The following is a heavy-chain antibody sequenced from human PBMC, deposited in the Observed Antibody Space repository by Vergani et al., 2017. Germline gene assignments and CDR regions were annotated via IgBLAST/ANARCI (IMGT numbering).Heavy chain of an antibody. V-gene: IGHV1-69*04. Sequence: QVQLVQSGAEVKKPGSSVKVSCKASENTFSSYPFGWVRQASGQGLEWMGRIIPMVDVTNYAQKFQGRVTITANKSTYTAYMELTGLTSEDTAIYYCARDYSEXHFAGRVGRFFDSWGQGTLVTVSS. CDR1: ENTFSSYP. CDR3: ARDYSEXHFAGRVGRFFDS. J-gene: IGHJ4*02. CDR2: IIPMVDVT. D-gene: IGHD2-15*01.